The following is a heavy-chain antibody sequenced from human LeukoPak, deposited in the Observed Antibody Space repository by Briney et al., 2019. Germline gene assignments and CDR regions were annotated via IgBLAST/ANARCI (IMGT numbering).Heavy chain of an antibody. V-gene: IGHV4-4*02. CDR3: ARVITMVQGAPPTYYFDY. CDR2: IYHSGST. Sequence: SGTLSLTCAVSGGSISSSNWWSWVRQPPGKGLEWIGEIYHSGSTNYNPSLKGRVTISVDKSKNQFSLKLSSVTAADTAVYYCARVITMVQGAPPTYYFDYWGQGTLITVSS. J-gene: IGHJ4*02. CDR1: GGSISSSNW. D-gene: IGHD3-10*01.